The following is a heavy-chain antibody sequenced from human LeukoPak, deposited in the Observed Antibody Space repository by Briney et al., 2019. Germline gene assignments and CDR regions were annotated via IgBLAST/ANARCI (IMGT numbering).Heavy chain of an antibody. CDR2: ISNDGNKK. D-gene: IGHD2-8*02. CDR1: GFTFSTYG. Sequence: GGSLRLSCAATGFTFSTYGMHWVRQAPGKGLEWVAAISNDGNKKYYADSVKGRFTISRDNPKNTLFPQMNSLRAEDTAVYYCAKEGWDKSYWYGRIDYWGQGTLVTVSS. V-gene: IGHV3-30*18. J-gene: IGHJ4*02. CDR3: AKEGWDKSYWYGRIDY.